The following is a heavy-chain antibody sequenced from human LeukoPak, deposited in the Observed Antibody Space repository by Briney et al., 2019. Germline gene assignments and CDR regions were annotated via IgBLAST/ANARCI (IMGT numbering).Heavy chain of an antibody. CDR2: ISYTGGST. Sequence: GGSLRLSCAASGFTFSSYAMGWVRQAPGKGLEGVAAISYTGGSTYYADSVEGRFTISRDNSKNPLDLQMSSLRAADKAVYYCAKDRQTTGWHILDHWGQGTLVTVSS. V-gene: IGHV3-23*01. CDR1: GFTFSSYA. D-gene: IGHD6-19*01. J-gene: IGHJ4*02. CDR3: AKDRQTTGWHILDH.